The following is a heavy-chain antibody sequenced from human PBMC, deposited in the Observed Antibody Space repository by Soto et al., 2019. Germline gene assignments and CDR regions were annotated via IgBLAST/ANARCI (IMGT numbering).Heavy chain of an antibody. Sequence: SETLSLTCTVSGGSISSSSYYWGWIRQPPGKGLEWIANMYHSGNTYYNPSLKSRVTISVDTSKNQFSLKLSPVTAADTAVYYCASYLAWSGYYVDSWGQENLVTVFS. J-gene: IGHJ4*02. D-gene: IGHD3-3*01. CDR1: GGSISSSSYY. CDR3: ASYLAWSGYYVDS. CDR2: MYHSGNT. V-gene: IGHV4-39*01.